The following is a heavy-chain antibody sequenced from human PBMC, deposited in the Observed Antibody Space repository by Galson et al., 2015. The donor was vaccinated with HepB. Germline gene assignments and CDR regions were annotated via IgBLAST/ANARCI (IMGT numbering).Heavy chain of an antibody. D-gene: IGHD1-26*01. CDR2: IYHSGST. CDR1: GGSISSSSYY. CDR3: ARWESSGVFAFDI. V-gene: IGHV4-39*07. Sequence: ETLSLTCTVSGGSISSSSYYWGWIRQPPGKGLEWIGEIYHSGSTNYNPSLKSRVTISVDKSKNQFSLKLSSVTAADTAVYYCARWESSGVFAFDIWGQGTMVTVSS. J-gene: IGHJ3*02.